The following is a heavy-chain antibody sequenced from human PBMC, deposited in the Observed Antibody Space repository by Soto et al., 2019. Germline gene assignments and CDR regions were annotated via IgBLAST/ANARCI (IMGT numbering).Heavy chain of an antibody. CDR2: INHSGST. CDR3: ARRMQNYYTMGV. D-gene: IGHD2-15*01. V-gene: IGHV4-34*01. Sequence: SEALSLTCAVYGGSFNDYYWSWIRQPPGKGLEWIGEINHSGSTNYSPSLKSRVTISVDTSKNQFSLKVNSVTAADTAVYYCARRMQNYYTMGVWGQGTTVTVSS. CDR1: GGSFNDYY. J-gene: IGHJ6*02.